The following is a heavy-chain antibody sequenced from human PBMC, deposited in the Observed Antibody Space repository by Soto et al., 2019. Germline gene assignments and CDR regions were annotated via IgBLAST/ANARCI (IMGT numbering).Heavy chain of an antibody. CDR2: IIPIFGTA. J-gene: IGHJ5*02. D-gene: IGHD6-19*01. Sequence: QVQLVQSGAEVKKPGSSVKVSCKASGGTFSSYAISWVRQAPGQGLEWMGGIIPIFGTANYAQKFQGRVTITADESPSTAYMELSSLRSEDTAVYYCARDLDEYSSGSNWFDPWGQGTLVTVSS. V-gene: IGHV1-69*12. CDR1: GGTFSSYA. CDR3: ARDLDEYSSGSNWFDP.